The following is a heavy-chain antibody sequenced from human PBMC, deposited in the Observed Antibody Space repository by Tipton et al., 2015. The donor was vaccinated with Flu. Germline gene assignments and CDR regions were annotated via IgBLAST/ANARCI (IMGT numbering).Heavy chain of an antibody. CDR3: ARIGSIGTSSH. J-gene: IGHJ4*02. CDR1: GYTFTSYG. D-gene: IGHD1-14*01. CDR2: ISTYTGHT. Sequence: QVQLVQSGAEVKKPGASVKVSCKASGYTFTSYGISWVRQAPGQGLEWLGWISTYTGHTNYTQKFQGRVSMTTDTSTSTAYMELRSLRSDDTAIYYCARIGSIGTSSHWGQGTQVTVSS. V-gene: IGHV1-18*01.